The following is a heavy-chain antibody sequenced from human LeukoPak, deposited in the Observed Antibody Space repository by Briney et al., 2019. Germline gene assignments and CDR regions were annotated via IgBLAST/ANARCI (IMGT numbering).Heavy chain of an antibody. CDR3: ARDPADYYDSSGYYSSPDV. Sequence: GGSLRLSCAASGFTFSSYGMHWVRQAPGKGLEWVAFIRYDESDKYYADSVKGRFTISRDNSKNTLYLQMNSLRAEDTAVYYCARDPADYYDSSGYYSSPDVWGQGTTVTVSS. CDR2: IRYDESDK. V-gene: IGHV3-30*02. CDR1: GFTFSSYG. D-gene: IGHD3-22*01. J-gene: IGHJ6*02.